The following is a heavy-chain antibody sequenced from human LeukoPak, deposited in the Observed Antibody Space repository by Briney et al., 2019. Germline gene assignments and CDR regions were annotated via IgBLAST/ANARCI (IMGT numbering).Heavy chain of an antibody. D-gene: IGHD3-22*01. V-gene: IGHV1-18*01. Sequence: ASVKVSCKASGYTFTSYGISWVRQAPGQGLEWMGWISAYNGNTNYAQKLQGRVTMTTDTSTSTAYMELRRLRSDDTAVYYCARVRVVIPSADNWFDPWGQGTLVTVSS. CDR3: ARVRVVIPSADNWFDP. J-gene: IGHJ5*02. CDR2: ISAYNGNT. CDR1: GYTFTSYG.